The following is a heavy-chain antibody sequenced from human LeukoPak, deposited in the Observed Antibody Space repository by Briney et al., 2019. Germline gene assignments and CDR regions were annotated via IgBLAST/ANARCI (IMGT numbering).Heavy chain of an antibody. V-gene: IGHV3-64*01. J-gene: IGHJ5*01. Sequence: PGGSLRLSCATSGFVFSNYAMNWVRQAPGKGLEYVSAITGDGSTPYYANSVKGRFTISRDNSKDTLYLQMGSLRSEDMGVYYCARVGFSGYDSWGQGTLVTVSS. CDR3: ARVGFSGYDS. CDR1: GFVFSNYA. CDR2: ITGDGSTP. D-gene: IGHD1-26*01.